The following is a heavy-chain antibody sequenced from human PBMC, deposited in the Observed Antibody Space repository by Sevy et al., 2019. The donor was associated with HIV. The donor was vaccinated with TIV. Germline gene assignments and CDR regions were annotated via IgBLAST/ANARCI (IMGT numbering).Heavy chain of an antibody. V-gene: IGHV3-21*01. CDR3: AREGGGHYYDSSALFDY. CDR2: ISSSSSYI. D-gene: IGHD3-22*01. J-gene: IGHJ4*02. Sequence: GGSLRLSCAASGFTFSSYSMNWVRQAPGKGLEWVSSISSSSSYIYYADSVKGRFTISRDNAKNSLYLQMNSLRAEDTAVSYCAREGGGHYYDSSALFDYWGQGTLVTVSS. CDR1: GFTFSSYS.